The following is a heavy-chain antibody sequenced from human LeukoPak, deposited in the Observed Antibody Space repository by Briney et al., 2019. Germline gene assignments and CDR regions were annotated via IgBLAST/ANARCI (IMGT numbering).Heavy chain of an antibody. CDR3: ARDSSMLRGPLVIYYFDF. Sequence: PGGSLRLSCAASGFTFSSYWMHWVRQGPGKGLEWVAFIRYDGSNKYYADSVEGRFTISRDNSKNTLYLQMNSLRVEDTAVYYCARDSSMLRGPLVIYYFDFWGQGTLVTVSS. CDR2: IRYDGSNK. D-gene: IGHD3-10*01. CDR1: GFTFSSYW. J-gene: IGHJ4*02. V-gene: IGHV3-30*02.